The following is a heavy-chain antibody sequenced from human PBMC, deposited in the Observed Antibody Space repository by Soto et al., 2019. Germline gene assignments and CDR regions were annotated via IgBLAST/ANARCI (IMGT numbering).Heavy chain of an antibody. CDR3: ARAYQPRRYYFDY. Sequence: GGSLRLSCAASGFTVISNYMSWVRQAPGKGLEWVSVIYSGGSTYYADSVKGRFTISRDNSKNTLYLQMNSLRAEDTAVYYCARAYQPRRYYFDYWGQGTLVTVSS. V-gene: IGHV3-66*01. CDR2: IYSGGST. CDR1: GFTVISNY. J-gene: IGHJ4*02. D-gene: IGHD2-2*01.